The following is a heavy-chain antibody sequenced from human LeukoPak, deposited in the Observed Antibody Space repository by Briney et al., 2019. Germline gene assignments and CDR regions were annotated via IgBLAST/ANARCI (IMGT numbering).Heavy chain of an antibody. J-gene: IGHJ4*02. CDR3: ARDLGYSGREGYNDY. CDR2: INPSGGST. Sequence: ASVKVSCKVSGYTFTSYYMHWVRQAPGQGLEWMGIINPSGGSTSYAQKFQGRVTMTRDTSTSTVYMELSSLRSEDTAVYYCARDLGYSGREGYNDYWGQGTLVTVSS. D-gene: IGHD1-26*01. CDR1: GYTFTSYY. V-gene: IGHV1-46*01.